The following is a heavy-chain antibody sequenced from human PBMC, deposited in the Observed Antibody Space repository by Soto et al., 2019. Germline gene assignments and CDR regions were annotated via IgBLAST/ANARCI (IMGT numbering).Heavy chain of an antibody. Sequence: GGSLRLSCAASGFTFSNYAMSWVRQAPGKGLEWVSAISGSGGSTYYADSVKGRFTISRDNSKNTLYLQMNSLRAEDTAVYYCAKVGSSGWSFFDYWGQGTLVTVSS. CDR2: ISGSGGST. J-gene: IGHJ4*02. CDR3: AKVGSSGWSFFDY. V-gene: IGHV3-23*01. CDR1: GFTFSNYA. D-gene: IGHD6-19*01.